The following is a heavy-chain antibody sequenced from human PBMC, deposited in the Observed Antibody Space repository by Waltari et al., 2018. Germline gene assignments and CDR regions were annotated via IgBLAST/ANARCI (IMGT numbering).Heavy chain of an antibody. CDR3: ACQSGSVGQYYYYGMDV. D-gene: IGHD5-12*01. Sequence: QVQLVQSGSEVKKPGSSVKVSCKASGGTFSSIGIAWVRLAPGQGLEWMGGVIPLFGITTYTEKFQGRITMTADESTRTAYMELSRLRSEDTAVYYCACQSGSVGQYYYYGMDVWGQGTTVTVSS. CDR2: VIPLFGIT. CDR1: GGTFSSIG. J-gene: IGHJ6*02. V-gene: IGHV1-69*01.